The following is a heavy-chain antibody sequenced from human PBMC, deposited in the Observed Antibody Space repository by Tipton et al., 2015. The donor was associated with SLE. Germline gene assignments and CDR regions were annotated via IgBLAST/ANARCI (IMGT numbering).Heavy chain of an antibody. D-gene: IGHD6-13*01. Sequence: TLSLTCAVYGGSFSGYYWSWIRQPPGKGLEWIGEINHSGSTNYNPSLKSRVTISVDTSKNQFSLKLSSVTAADTAVCYCARRSWSFDYWGQGTLVTVSS. CDR2: INHSGST. J-gene: IGHJ4*02. CDR1: GGSFSGYY. V-gene: IGHV4-34*01. CDR3: ARRSWSFDY.